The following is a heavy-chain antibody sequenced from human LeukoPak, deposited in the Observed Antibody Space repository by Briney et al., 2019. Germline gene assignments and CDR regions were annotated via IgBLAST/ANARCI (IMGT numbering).Heavy chain of an antibody. V-gene: IGHV3-21*01. CDR1: GFTFSSYS. CDR2: ISSSSSYI. J-gene: IGHJ5*02. Sequence: PGGSLRLSCAASGFTFSSYSMNWVRQAPWKGLEWVSSISSSSSYIYYADSVKGRFTISRDNAKNTVYLRMNSLRAEDTAVYYCARVALGSYNWFDPWGQGTLVTVSS. D-gene: IGHD3-10*01. CDR3: ARVALGSYNWFDP.